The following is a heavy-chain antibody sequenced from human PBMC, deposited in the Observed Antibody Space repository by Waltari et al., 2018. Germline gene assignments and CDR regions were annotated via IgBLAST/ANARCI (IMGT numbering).Heavy chain of an antibody. CDR1: GFTFSSYG. V-gene: IGHV3-33*08. J-gene: IGHJ3*02. CDR2: IWYDGSNK. Sequence: VQLLESGGGLVQPGGSLRLSCAASGFTFSSYGMHWVRQAPGKGLEWVAVIWYDGSNKYYADSVKGRFTISRDNAKNTLYLQMNSLRAEDTAVYYCASYMTTVPLRAFDIWGQGTMVTVSS. D-gene: IGHD4-17*01. CDR3: ASYMTTVPLRAFDI.